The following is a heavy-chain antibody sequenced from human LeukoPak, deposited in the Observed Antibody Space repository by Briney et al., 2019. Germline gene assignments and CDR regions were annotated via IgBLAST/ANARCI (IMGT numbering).Heavy chain of an antibody. Sequence: GGSLRLSCAASGFTFSNYWMHWVRQGPGKGLVWVSRINGDGGAIDYADSVKGRFTLSRDHARNPLYLQMNSLRAEDTAVYYCARFRSGSYPGLDAFDIWGQGTMVTVSS. CDR1: GFTFSNYW. D-gene: IGHD1-26*01. CDR3: ARFRSGSYPGLDAFDI. V-gene: IGHV3-74*01. CDR2: INGDGGAI. J-gene: IGHJ3*02.